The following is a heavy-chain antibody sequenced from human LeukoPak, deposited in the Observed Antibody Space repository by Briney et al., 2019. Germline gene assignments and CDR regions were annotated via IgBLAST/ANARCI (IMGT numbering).Heavy chain of an antibody. D-gene: IGHD3-10*01. CDR3: AKYKVRGSYLVY. Sequence: PGGSLRLSCAASGFTFSSYGMHWVRQAPGKGLEWVSAISGSGGSRYYADSVKGRFTISRDNSKNTLYLQMNSLRAEDTAVYYCAKYKVRGSYLVYWGQGTLVTVSS. CDR1: GFTFSSYG. V-gene: IGHV3-23*01. J-gene: IGHJ4*02. CDR2: ISGSGGSR.